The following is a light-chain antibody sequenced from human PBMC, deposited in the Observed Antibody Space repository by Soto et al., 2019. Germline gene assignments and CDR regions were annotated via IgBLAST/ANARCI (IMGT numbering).Light chain of an antibody. CDR2: GAS. V-gene: IGKV3-15*01. CDR1: QSVSDY. CDR3: QQYKDWPHT. J-gene: IGKJ1*01. Sequence: ETLMTQSPATLSVSPVERANLSCRASQSVSDYLAWYQQRPGQAPRLLIFGASTRATGFPARFSGSGSGTEFTLTISSLQSEDFAVYYCQQYKDWPHTFGQGTKVDI.